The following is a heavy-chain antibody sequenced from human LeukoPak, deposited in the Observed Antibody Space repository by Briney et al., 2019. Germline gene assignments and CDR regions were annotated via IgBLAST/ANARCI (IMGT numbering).Heavy chain of an antibody. CDR1: GFTFSSYS. CDR3: AKDRERLLTRTSCSFDS. Sequence: GGSLRLSCAASGFTFSSYSMNWVRQAPGKGLDWVTFIRYDGSDKYYADSVNGRFTISRDNSKNTVYLQMNSLRAEDTAVYYCAKDRERLLTRTSCSFDSWGHGTLVTISS. CDR2: IRYDGSDK. V-gene: IGHV3-30*02. D-gene: IGHD2-2*01. J-gene: IGHJ4*01.